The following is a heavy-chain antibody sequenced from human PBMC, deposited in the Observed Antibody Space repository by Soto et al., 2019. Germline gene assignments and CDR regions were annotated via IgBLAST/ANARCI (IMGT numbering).Heavy chain of an antibody. Sequence: SVKVSCKASGGTFSSYAISWVRQAPGQGLEWMGGIIPIFGTANYAQKFQGRVTITADESTSTAYMELSSLRSEDTVVYYCAREPGTTGTTVYYYGMDVWGQGTTVTVSS. J-gene: IGHJ6*02. CDR2: IIPIFGTA. V-gene: IGHV1-69*13. D-gene: IGHD1-1*01. CDR1: GGTFSSYA. CDR3: AREPGTTGTTVYYYGMDV.